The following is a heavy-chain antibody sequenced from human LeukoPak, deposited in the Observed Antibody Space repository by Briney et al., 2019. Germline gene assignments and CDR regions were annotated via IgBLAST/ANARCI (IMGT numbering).Heavy chain of an antibody. J-gene: IGHJ4*02. Sequence: ASVKVSCKASGYTFTSYGINWVRQATGQGLEWMGWMNPNSGNTGYAQKFQGRVTMTRNTSISTAYMELSSLRSEDTAVYYCARGGGAYYYDSSGFWGQGTLVTVSS. CDR1: GYTFTSYG. CDR2: MNPNSGNT. CDR3: ARGGGAYYYDSSGF. V-gene: IGHV1-8*02. D-gene: IGHD3-22*01.